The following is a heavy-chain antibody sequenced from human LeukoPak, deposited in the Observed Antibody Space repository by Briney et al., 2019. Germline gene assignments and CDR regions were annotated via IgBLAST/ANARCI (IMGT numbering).Heavy chain of an antibody. CDR3: ARVTGYVIEDYFDY. V-gene: IGHV4-59*01. D-gene: IGHD3-22*01. CDR1: GGSLSSYY. CDR2: IYYSGST. Sequence: PSETLSLTCTVSGGSLSSYYWSWIRQPPGKGLEWIGYIYYSGSTNYNPSLKSRVTISVDTSKNQFSLKLSSVTAADTAMYYCARVTGYVIEDYFDYWGQGTLVTVSS. J-gene: IGHJ4*02.